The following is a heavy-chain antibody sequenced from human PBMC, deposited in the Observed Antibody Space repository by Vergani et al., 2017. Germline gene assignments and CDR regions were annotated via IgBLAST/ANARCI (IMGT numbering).Heavy chain of an antibody. CDR2: ISGNNDDV. Sequence: EVQMVESGGGLVKPGGSLRLSCVASGFTFSHYSMNWVRQAPGKGLEWVSSISGNNDDVYYADSVKGRFTISRDNAKNSLYLQMNSLRAEDTAVYYCARGGYSYDYYYYYYMDVWGKGTTVTVSS. V-gene: IGHV3-21*01. CDR3: ARGGYSYDYYYYYYMDV. D-gene: IGHD5-18*01. J-gene: IGHJ6*03. CDR1: GFTFSHYS.